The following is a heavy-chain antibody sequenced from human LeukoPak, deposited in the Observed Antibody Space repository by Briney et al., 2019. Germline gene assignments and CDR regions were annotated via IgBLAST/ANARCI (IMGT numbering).Heavy chain of an antibody. V-gene: IGHV3-7*01. J-gene: IGHJ6*02. CDR2: IKQDGSEK. D-gene: IGHD3-10*01. CDR1: GFTFSSYW. Sequence: PGGSLRLSCAASGFTFSSYWMSWVRQAPGKGLEWVANIKQDGSEKYYVDSVKGRFTISRDNAKNSLYLQMNSLRAEDTAVYYCARDDRGLWFGELNGMDVWGQGTTVTVSS. CDR3: ARDDRGLWFGELNGMDV.